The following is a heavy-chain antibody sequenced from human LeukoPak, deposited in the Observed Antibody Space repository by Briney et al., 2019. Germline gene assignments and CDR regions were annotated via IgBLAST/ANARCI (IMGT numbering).Heavy chain of an antibody. D-gene: IGHD2-21*01. J-gene: IGHJ4*02. CDR3: ARHISAWQMIDH. CDR1: GYTFTNYW. V-gene: IGHV5-51*01. Sequence: GESLKISCKGSGYTFTNYWLAWVRQMPGKGLEWIGIIYPGDSDTRYSPSFQGQVTISVDKSISAAYLQWSSLKASDTAMYYCARHISAWQMIDHWGQGTLVTVSS. CDR2: IYPGDSDT.